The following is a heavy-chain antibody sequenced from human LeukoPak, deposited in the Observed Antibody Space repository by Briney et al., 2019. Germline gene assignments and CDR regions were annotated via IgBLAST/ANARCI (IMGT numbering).Heavy chain of an antibody. Sequence: SETLSLTCTVSGGSISSYYWSWIRQPPGKGLEWIGYIYYSGSTNYNPSLKSRVTISVDTSKNQFSLKLSSVTAADTAVYYCARHRGYSPFDYWGQGTLVTVSS. CDR3: ARHRGYSPFDY. J-gene: IGHJ4*02. CDR1: GGSISSYY. D-gene: IGHD5-18*01. V-gene: IGHV4-59*08. CDR2: IYYSGST.